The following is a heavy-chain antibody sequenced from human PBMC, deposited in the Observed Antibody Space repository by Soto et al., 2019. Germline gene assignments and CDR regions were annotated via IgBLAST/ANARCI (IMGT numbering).Heavy chain of an antibody. D-gene: IGHD3-3*01. CDR3: AKGDYDFWSGYSKYGMDV. CDR1: GFTFSSYA. J-gene: IGHJ6*02. CDR2: ISGSGGST. V-gene: IGHV3-23*01. Sequence: PGGSLRLSCAASGFTFSSYAMSWVRQAPGKGLEWVSAISGSGGSTYYADSVKGRFTISRDNSKNTLYLQMNSLRAEDTAVYYCAKGDYDFWSGYSKYGMDVWGQGTTVTVSS.